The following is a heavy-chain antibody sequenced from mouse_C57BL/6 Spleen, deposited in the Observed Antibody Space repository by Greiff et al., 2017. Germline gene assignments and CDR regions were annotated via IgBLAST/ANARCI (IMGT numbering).Heavy chain of an antibody. CDR1: GYTFTSYW. J-gene: IGHJ4*01. V-gene: IGHV1-59*01. D-gene: IGHD3-2*02. CDR3: ARPGAAQATDYAMDY. Sequence: QVQLQQPGAELVRPGTSVKLSCKASGYTFTSYWMHWVKQRPGQGLEWIGVIDPSASYTNYNQKFKGKATLTVDTSSSTAYMQLSSLTSEDSAVYYCARPGAAQATDYAMDYWGQGTSVTVSS. CDR2: IDPSASYT.